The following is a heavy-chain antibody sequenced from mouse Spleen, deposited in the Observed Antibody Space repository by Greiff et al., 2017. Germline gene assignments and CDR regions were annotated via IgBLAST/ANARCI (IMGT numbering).Heavy chain of an antibody. Sequence: VKVVESGPELVKPGASVKLSCKASGYTFTSYDINWVKQRPGQGLEWIGWIYPRDGSTKYNEKFKGKATLTVDTSSSTAYMELHSLTSEDSAVYFCASFITTVVGYAMDYWGQGTSVTVSS. CDR2: IYPRDGST. V-gene: IGHV1-85*01. CDR1: GYTFTSYD. J-gene: IGHJ4*01. CDR3: ASFITTVVGYAMDY. D-gene: IGHD1-1*01.